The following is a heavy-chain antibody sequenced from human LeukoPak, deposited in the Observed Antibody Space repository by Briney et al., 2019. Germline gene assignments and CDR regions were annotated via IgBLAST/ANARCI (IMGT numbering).Heavy chain of an antibody. V-gene: IGHV4-59*11. CDR2: IYYSGST. CDR3: ASLCSCTSRGILGFEL. CDR1: GVSISSHY. Sequence: PSETLSLTCTVSGVSISSHYWSWIRQPPGKGLEWIGYIYYSGSTNYNPSLKSRVTISVDTSKNQFSLKLSPVSAADTAVCYCASLCSCTSRGILGFELWGQGTLVPVSS. J-gene: IGHJ4*02. D-gene: IGHD2-2*01.